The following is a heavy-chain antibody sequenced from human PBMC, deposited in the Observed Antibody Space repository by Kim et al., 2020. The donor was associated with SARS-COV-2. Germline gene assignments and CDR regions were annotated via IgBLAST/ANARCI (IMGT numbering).Heavy chain of an antibody. Sequence: SETLSLTCAVYGGSFSGYYWSWIRQPPGKGLEWIGEINHSGSTNYNPSLKSRVTISVDTSKNQFSLKLSSVTAADTAVYYCARGEAARPGLWYYYYGMDVWGQGTPVTVSS. CDR2: INHSGST. D-gene: IGHD6-6*01. V-gene: IGHV4-34*01. CDR1: GGSFSGYY. J-gene: IGHJ6*02. CDR3: ARGEAARPGLWYYYYGMDV.